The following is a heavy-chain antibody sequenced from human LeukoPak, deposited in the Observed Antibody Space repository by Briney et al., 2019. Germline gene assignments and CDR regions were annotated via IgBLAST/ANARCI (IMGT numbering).Heavy chain of an antibody. CDR1: GYTFTSYG. D-gene: IGHD3-16*01. CDR3: AGGGEEGGYAFDI. CDR2: ISAYNGNT. J-gene: IGHJ3*02. V-gene: IGHV1-18*01. Sequence: ASVKVSCKASGYTFTSYGISWVRQAPGQGLEWMGWISAYNGNTNYAQKFQGRVTITADKSTSTAYMELSSLRSEDTAVYYCAGGGEEGGYAFDIWGQGTMVTVSS.